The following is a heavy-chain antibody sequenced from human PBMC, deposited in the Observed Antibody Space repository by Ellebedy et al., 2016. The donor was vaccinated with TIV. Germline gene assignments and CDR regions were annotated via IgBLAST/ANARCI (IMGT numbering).Heavy chain of an antibody. Sequence: SETLSLTCTVSAESMSSYYWSRVRQPPGKGLDWIGSIYYSGSTYYNPSLKSRVTISIDTSKNQFSLRLTSVTAADTAVYYCVRLDTTLINVEEYYYYMDVWGKGTTVTVSS. CDR3: VRLDTTLINVEEYYYYMDV. CDR1: AESMSSYY. J-gene: IGHJ6*03. V-gene: IGHV4-59*01. CDR2: IYYSGST. D-gene: IGHD5-18*01.